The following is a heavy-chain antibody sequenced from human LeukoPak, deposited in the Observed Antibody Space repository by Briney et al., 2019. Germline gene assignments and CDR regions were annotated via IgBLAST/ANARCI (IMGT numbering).Heavy chain of an antibody. CDR2: IIPILGVA. CDR1: GGTFSSYA. Sequence: SVKVSCKASGGTFSSYAISWVRQAPGQGLEWMGRIIPILGVANYAQKFQGRVTITADKSTSTAYMELSSLRSEDTAVYYCARGGIVLMVYAPRAFDYWGQGTLVTVSS. D-gene: IGHD2-8*01. V-gene: IGHV1-69*04. CDR3: ARGGIVLMVYAPRAFDY. J-gene: IGHJ4*02.